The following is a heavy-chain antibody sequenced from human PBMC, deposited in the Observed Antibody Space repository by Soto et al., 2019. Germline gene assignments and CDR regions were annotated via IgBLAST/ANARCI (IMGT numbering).Heavy chain of an antibody. CDR1: GGSFSGYY. CDR3: ARARTGPGLVY. J-gene: IGHJ4*02. D-gene: IGHD3-16*01. Sequence: QVQLQQWGAGLLKPSETLSLTCAVYGGSFSGYYWSWIRQPPGKGLEWIGEINHSGSTNYNPSLKSRVTISVDTAKNQFSLKLSSVTAADTAVYYCARARTGPGLVYWGQGTLVTVSS. V-gene: IGHV4-34*01. CDR2: INHSGST.